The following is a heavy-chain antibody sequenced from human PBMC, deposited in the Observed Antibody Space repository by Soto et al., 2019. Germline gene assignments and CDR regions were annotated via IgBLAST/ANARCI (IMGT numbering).Heavy chain of an antibody. Sequence: QVQLVQSGAEVTKPGASVTVSCKASGYTFTRYGISWVRQAPGQGLAWMGWINAYNGNTNYAQKLQGRVTMTTDTATSTADMELRSRRSEDTAVDDGARGVGWEPRDYGGQGTLVTVSS. J-gene: IGHJ4*02. V-gene: IGHV1-18*01. CDR2: INAYNGNT. CDR3: ARGVGWEPRDY. D-gene: IGHD1-26*01. CDR1: GYTFTRYG.